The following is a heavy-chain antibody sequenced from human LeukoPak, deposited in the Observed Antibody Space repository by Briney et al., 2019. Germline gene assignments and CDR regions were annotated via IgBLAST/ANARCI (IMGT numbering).Heavy chain of an antibody. CDR3: AKDPHSSSWYYFDY. D-gene: IGHD6-13*01. CDR1: GLSLSYYG. V-gene: IGHV3-30*18. J-gene: IGHJ4*02. Sequence: GGSLRLSCAPSGLSLSYYGMHWVRQAPGKGREWVAVISHDGSKKYYADSVKGRFTISRDNSKNTLYLQMNSLRAEDTAIYYCAKDPHSSSWYYFDYWGQGTLVTVSS. CDR2: ISHDGSKK.